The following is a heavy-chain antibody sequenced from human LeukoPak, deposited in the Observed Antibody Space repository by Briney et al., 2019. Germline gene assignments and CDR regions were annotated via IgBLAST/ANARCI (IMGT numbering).Heavy chain of an antibody. CDR2: ISSSSSYI. V-gene: IGHV3-21*01. CDR3: ARENRGGYYYDSSGYHNWFDP. D-gene: IGHD3-22*01. Sequence: GGSLRLSCAASGFTFSSYSMNWVRQAPGKGLEWVSSISSSSSYIYYADSVKGRFTISRDNAKNSLYLQMNSLRAEDTAVYYCARENRGGYYYDSSGYHNWFDPWGQGTLVTVSS. J-gene: IGHJ5*02. CDR1: GFTFSSYS.